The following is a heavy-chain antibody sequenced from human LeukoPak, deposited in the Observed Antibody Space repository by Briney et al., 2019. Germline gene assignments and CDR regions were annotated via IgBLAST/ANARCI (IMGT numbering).Heavy chain of an antibody. V-gene: IGHV4-59*01. D-gene: IGHD3-9*01. CDR1: GGSISSYY. J-gene: IGHJ4*02. Sequence: SETLSLTCTVSGGSISSYYWSWIRQPPGKGLEWIGYIYYSGSTNYNPSLKSRVTISVDTSKNQFSLKLSSVTAADTAVYYCASMGDIYSYFDYWGQGTLVTVSS. CDR2: IYYSGST. CDR3: ASMGDIYSYFDY.